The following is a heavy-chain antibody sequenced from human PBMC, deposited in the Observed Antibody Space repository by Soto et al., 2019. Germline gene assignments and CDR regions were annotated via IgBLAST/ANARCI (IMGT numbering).Heavy chain of an antibody. V-gene: IGHV3-23*01. J-gene: IGHJ3*02. CDR3: AKDHFTCNGLYGAFDI. D-gene: IGHD2-2*02. Sequence: PGGSLRLSCAASGFAFSRYTMSWVRQAPGKGLVWVSSIRNTATDTYYADSVMGRFTVSRDNSKNILFLQMNSLRADDTALYYCAKDHFTCNGLYGAFDIWGRGTMVTVSS. CDR1: GFAFSRYT. CDR2: IRNTATDT.